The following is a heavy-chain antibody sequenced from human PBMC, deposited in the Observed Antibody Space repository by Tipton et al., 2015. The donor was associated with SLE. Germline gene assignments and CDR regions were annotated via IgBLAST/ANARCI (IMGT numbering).Heavy chain of an antibody. J-gene: IGHJ3*02. CDR1: GGSISSYY. Sequence: LRLSCTVSGGSISSYYWSWIRLPAGKGLEWIGRIYTSGSTNYNPSLKSRVTMSVDTSKNQFSLKVSSVTAADTAVYYCARGGGLVAFDIWGQGTMVTVSS. CDR2: IYTSGST. V-gene: IGHV4-4*07. D-gene: IGHD6-6*01. CDR3: ARGGGLVAFDI.